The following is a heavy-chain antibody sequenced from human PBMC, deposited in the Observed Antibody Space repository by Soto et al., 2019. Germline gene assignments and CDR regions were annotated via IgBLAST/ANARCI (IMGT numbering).Heavy chain of an antibody. D-gene: IGHD3-3*01. CDR3: ARGGEATYYTAGGPPNY. J-gene: IGHJ4*02. V-gene: IGHV1-69*01. CDR2: IIPIFGTT. CDR1: GGTSSGYT. Sequence: QVQLVQSGAEVKEPGSSVKVSCRASGGTSSGYTISWVRLAPGQGLEWVGGIIPIFGTTAYAQKFQDRVTITADESTSAVYMELSSLTSDDTAVYYCARGGEATYYTAGGPPNYWGQGTLVTVSS.